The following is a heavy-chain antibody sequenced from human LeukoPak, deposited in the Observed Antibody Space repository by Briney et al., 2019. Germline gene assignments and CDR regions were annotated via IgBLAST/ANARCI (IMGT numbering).Heavy chain of an antibody. CDR3: ARGASVVAGSDNAFDI. CDR2: ISTSSIYI. CDR1: GFTFSSYS. V-gene: IGHV3-21*01. J-gene: IGHJ3*02. Sequence: GGSLRLSCAASGFTFSSYSMNWVRQAPGKGLEWVSSISTSSIYIYYADSAKGRFTISRDNAKKSVHLQMNSLRAEDTAVYYCARGASVVAGSDNAFDIWGQGTMVTVSS. D-gene: IGHD6-19*01.